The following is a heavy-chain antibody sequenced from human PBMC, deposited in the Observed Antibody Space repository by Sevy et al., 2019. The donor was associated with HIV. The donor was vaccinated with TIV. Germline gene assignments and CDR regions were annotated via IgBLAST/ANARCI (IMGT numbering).Heavy chain of an antibody. CDR2: IYHSGST. CDR3: ASYYYDSSGYFNDY. Sequence: SETLSLTCAVSGGSISSGGYSWSWIRQPPGKGLEWIGSIYHSGSTYYNPSLKSRVTILVDRSKNQFSLKLSSVTAADTAVYYCASYYYDSSGYFNDYWGQGTLVTVSS. V-gene: IGHV4-30-2*01. J-gene: IGHJ4*02. CDR1: GGSISSGGYS. D-gene: IGHD3-22*01.